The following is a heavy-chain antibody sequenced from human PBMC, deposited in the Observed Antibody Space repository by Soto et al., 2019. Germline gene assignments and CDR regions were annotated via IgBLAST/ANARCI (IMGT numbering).Heavy chain of an antibody. Sequence: QLQLQESGPGLVKPSETLSLTCTVSGGSISHYHWNWIRQAPGKGMEWIGYIFYNGSTHYNPSLTSRVTISVDISKHRLSQTLTSVTAADTAVYYCARSFYPWGQGTLVTVSS. CDR2: IFYNGST. CDR3: ARSFYP. J-gene: IGHJ5*02. V-gene: IGHV4-59*01. CDR1: GGSISHYH.